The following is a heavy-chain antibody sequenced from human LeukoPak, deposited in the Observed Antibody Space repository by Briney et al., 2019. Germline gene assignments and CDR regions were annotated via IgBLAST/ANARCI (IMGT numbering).Heavy chain of an antibody. Sequence: GEALKISCKGSGYSFTSYWIGWVRQMPGKGLEWMGIIYPGDSDTRYSPSFQGQVTVSADKSINTAYLQWSSLKASATAMYYCARHSGSYAVGYWGQGTLVTVSS. CDR2: IYPGDSDT. D-gene: IGHD1-26*01. CDR1: GYSFTSYW. V-gene: IGHV5-51*01. J-gene: IGHJ4*02. CDR3: ARHSGSYAVGY.